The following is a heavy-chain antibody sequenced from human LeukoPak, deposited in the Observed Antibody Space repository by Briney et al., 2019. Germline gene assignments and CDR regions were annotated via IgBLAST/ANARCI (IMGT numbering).Heavy chain of an antibody. D-gene: IGHD2-15*01. Sequence: GGSLRLSCAASGFTFSSYGMHWVRQAPGKGLEWVAVIWYGGSNKYYADSVKGRFTISRDNSKNTLYLQMNSLRAEDTAVYYCAKGNPPIRDCSGGSCYSSWFDPWGQGTLVTVSS. CDR3: AKGNPPIRDCSGGSCYSSWFDP. J-gene: IGHJ5*02. CDR2: IWYGGSNK. V-gene: IGHV3-30*02. CDR1: GFTFSSYG.